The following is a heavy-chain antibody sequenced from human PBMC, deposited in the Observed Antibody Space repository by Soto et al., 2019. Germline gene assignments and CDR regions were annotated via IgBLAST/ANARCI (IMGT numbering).Heavy chain of an antibody. CDR3: ARILTRVFGGKVYYYGLDV. CDR1: GYSFTSYW. V-gene: IGHV5-51*01. CDR2: IYPGDSDT. J-gene: IGHJ6*02. D-gene: IGHD2-15*01. Sequence: PGESLKISCKGSGYSFTSYWIGWVRQMPGKGLEWMGIIYPGDSDTRYSPSFQGQVTISADKSISTAYLQWSSLKASDTAMYYCARILTRVFGGKVYYYGLDVWGQGTTVTVSS.